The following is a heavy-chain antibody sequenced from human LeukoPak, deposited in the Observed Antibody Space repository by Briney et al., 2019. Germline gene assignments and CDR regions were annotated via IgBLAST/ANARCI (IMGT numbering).Heavy chain of an antibody. V-gene: IGHV3-23*01. Sequence: GGSLRLSCAASGFTFSIYAMGWVRQAPGKGLEWASAISGSGGTTYYADSVKGRFTVSRDNSMNTLYLQMNSLRAEDTAVYYCARGQGGVMITFGGVIVFDYWGQGTLVPVSS. CDR3: ARGQGGVMITFGGVIVFDY. CDR1: GFTFSIYA. J-gene: IGHJ4*02. D-gene: IGHD3-16*02. CDR2: ISGSGGTT.